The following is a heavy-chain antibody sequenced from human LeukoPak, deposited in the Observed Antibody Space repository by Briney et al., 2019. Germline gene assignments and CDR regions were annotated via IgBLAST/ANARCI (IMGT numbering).Heavy chain of an antibody. CDR3: ASRGYVWGSYRRDFDY. J-gene: IGHJ4*02. Sequence: ASVKVSCKASGYTFTGYYMHWVRQAPGQGLEWMGRINPNSGGTNYAQKFQGRVTMIRDTSISTAYIELSRLRSDDTAVYYCASRGYVWGSYRRDFDYWGQGTLVTVSS. CDR1: GYTFTGYY. CDR2: INPNSGGT. V-gene: IGHV1-2*06. D-gene: IGHD3-16*02.